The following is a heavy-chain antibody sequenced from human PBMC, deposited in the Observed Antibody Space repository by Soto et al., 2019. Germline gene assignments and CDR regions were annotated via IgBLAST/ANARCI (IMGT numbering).Heavy chain of an antibody. J-gene: IGHJ4*02. V-gene: IGHV3-21*01. CDR1: GFTFSSHS. D-gene: IGHD1-20*01. CDR3: ATGETNWNYGVY. CDR2: ISSNNGFI. Sequence: EVQLVESGGGLVKPGGSLRLSCAASGFTFSSHSMNWVRQAPGKGLEWVSTISSNNGFIYYAASVKGRFTISRDNAKNALYLQMNSLRAEDTAVYYCATGETNWNYGVYWGQGTLVTVSS.